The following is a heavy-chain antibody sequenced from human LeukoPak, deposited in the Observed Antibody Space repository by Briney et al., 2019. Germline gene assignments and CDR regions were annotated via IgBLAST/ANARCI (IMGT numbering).Heavy chain of an antibody. CDR1: GGSISTSSYY. V-gene: IGHV4-39*01. CDR2: IYYSGST. D-gene: IGHD1-26*01. J-gene: IGHJ4*02. Sequence: SETLSLTCTVSGGSISTSSYYWGWIRQPPGKGLEWIGSIYYSGSTYYNPSLKSRVVISVDTSKNQFSLRLSSVTAADTAVYYCARHQTLSGTYPRPLDYWGQGTLVTVSS. CDR3: ARHQTLSGTYPRPLDY.